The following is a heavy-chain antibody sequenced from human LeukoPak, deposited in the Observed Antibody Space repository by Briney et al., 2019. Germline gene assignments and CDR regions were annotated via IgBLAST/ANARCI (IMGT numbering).Heavy chain of an antibody. CDR3: ARESHVTREDY. D-gene: IGHD3-10*01. J-gene: IGHJ4*02. CDR2: ISANDGNT. V-gene: IGHV1-18*01. Sequence: ASVKVSCKASGYTFTSYGISWVRQAPGQGLAWMGWISANDGNTDYPQKLQGRVTMTTDTSTSTAYMELRSLRSDDTAVYYCARESHVTREDYWGQGTLVTVSS. CDR1: GYTFTSYG.